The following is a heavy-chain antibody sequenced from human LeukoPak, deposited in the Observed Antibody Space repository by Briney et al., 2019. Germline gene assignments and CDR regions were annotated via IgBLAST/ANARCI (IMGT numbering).Heavy chain of an antibody. CDR1: GGSFSGYY. J-gene: IGHJ4*02. D-gene: IGHD2-15*01. V-gene: IGHV4-34*01. CDR3: ASRAFSYCSGGSCPPAYFDY. Sequence: SETLSLTCAVYGGSFSGYYWGWIRQPPGKGLEWIGEINHSGSTNYNPSLKSRVTISVDTSKNQFSLKLSSVTAADTAVYYCASRAFSYCSGGSCPPAYFDYWGQGTLVTVSS. CDR2: INHSGST.